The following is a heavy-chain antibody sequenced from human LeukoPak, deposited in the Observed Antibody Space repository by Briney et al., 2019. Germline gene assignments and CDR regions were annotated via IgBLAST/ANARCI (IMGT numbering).Heavy chain of an antibody. CDR3: VRGGASTWS. D-gene: IGHD2-15*01. CDR1: GFTFKNYW. V-gene: IGHV3-74*01. Sequence: GGSLRHSCAASGFTFKNYWMHWVRQAPGKGPVWVSRINDDGSSTSYADSVKGRFTISRDDAKNTLYLQMNSLRAEDTAVYYCVRGGASTWSWGQGTLVTVSS. CDR2: INDDGSST. J-gene: IGHJ5*02.